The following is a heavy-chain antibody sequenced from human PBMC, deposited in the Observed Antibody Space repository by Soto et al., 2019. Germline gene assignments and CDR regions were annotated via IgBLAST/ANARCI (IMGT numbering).Heavy chain of an antibody. CDR3: VKEVETARLVACAL. Sequence: RRLSFATSGFTFHDYAMSWVRQAPGKGLEWVSAIAFTGSATYYADSVKGRFTISRDNSKNIVYLQMDSLRVDDTALYYCVKEVETARLVACALWGEETQVIFSS. V-gene: IGHV3-23*01. J-gene: IGHJ4*01. CDR1: GFTFHDYA. D-gene: IGHD5-18*01. CDR2: IAFTGSAT.